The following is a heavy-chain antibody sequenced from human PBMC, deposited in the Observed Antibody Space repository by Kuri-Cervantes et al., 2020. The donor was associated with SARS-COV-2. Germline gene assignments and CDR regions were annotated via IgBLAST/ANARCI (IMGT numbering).Heavy chain of an antibody. D-gene: IGHD2-15*01. J-gene: IGHJ6*02. CDR2: IYHDGSNK. CDR3: ATAGGGTEYRPGPYYYYYGMDV. Sequence: GGSLKISCAASGFTFSSYGMRWVRQAPGKGLEWVAVIYHDGSNKYYADSVKGRFTISRDNSKNTLYLHMNSLRAEDTAVYYCATAGGGTEYRPGPYYYYYGMDVWGQGTTVTVSS. CDR1: GFTFSSYG. V-gene: IGHV3-30*03.